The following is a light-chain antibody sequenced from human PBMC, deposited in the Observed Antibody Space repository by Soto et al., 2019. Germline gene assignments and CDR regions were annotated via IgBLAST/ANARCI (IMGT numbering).Light chain of an antibody. V-gene: IGKV1-5*01. CDR2: DAS. Sequence: DIQMTQSPSTLSASVGDRVTITCRASQNINAWFAWYQHKPGKAPKLLISDASNLESGVSSRFSVSGYGTEFTLTICSLPPDDFASYYCQQFHTYYTFGQGTKLEIK. CDR3: QQFHTYYT. J-gene: IGKJ2*01. CDR1: QNINAW.